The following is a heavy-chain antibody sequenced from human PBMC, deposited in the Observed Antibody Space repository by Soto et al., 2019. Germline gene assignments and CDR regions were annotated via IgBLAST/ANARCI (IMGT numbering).Heavy chain of an antibody. V-gene: IGHV4-59*01. J-gene: IGHJ4*02. CDR1: GGSISSYY. CDR2: MYYSGST. CDR3: GGKNYDSSGYFDY. D-gene: IGHD3-22*01. Sequence: PSETLSLTCTVSGGSISSYYWSWIRQPPGKGPEWIGYMYYSGSTNYNPSLKSRVTISVDTSKNQFSLKLSSVTAADTAVYYCGGKNYDSSGYFDYWGQGALVTVSS.